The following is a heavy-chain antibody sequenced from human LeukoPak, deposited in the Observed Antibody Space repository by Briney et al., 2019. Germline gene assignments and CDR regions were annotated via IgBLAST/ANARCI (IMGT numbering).Heavy chain of an antibody. J-gene: IGHJ6*03. CDR1: GGTFSSYA. CDR2: IIPIFGTA. Sequence: ASVKVSCKASGGTFSSYAISWVRQAPGQGLEWMGGIIPIFGTANYAQKFQGRVTITTDESTSTAYMELSSLRSEDTAVYYCANSLHYDFWSGPDTEKYYYYMDVWGKGTTATVSS. V-gene: IGHV1-69*05. CDR3: ANSLHYDFWSGPDTEKYYYYMDV. D-gene: IGHD3-3*01.